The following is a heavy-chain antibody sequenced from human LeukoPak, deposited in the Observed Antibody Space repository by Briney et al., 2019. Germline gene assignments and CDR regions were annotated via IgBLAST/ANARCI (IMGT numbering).Heavy chain of an antibody. CDR2: ISGSGDTT. CDR3: AKLVGGLPFDL. CDR1: GFTFSSYA. J-gene: IGHJ3*01. D-gene: IGHD1-26*01. V-gene: IGHV3-23*01. Sequence: GGSLRLSCVASGFTFSSYAMSWVRQAPGKGLEWVSTISGSGDTTYYADSVKGRFTISRDNSKNSLYLQMNSLTVEDTALYYRAKLVGGLPFDLWGQGTVVTVSS.